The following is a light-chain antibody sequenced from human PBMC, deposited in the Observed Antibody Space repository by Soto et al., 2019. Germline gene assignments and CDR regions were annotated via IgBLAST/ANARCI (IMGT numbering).Light chain of an antibody. V-gene: IGKV3-20*01. Sequence: EIVLTQSPGTLSLSPGERATLSCRASQSVSSSYLAWYQQKPGQAPRLLIYGASSRATGIPDRFSGSGSGTDFTLTISSLQPDDFATYFCQQYNSFSLITFGQGTQLEIK. CDR3: QQYNSFSLIT. CDR1: QSVSSSY. J-gene: IGKJ5*01. CDR2: GAS.